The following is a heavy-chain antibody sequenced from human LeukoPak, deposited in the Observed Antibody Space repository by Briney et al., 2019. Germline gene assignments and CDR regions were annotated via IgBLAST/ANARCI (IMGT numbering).Heavy chain of an antibody. D-gene: IGHD1-14*01. V-gene: IGHV3-23*01. Sequence: GGSLRLSCAASRFTFNTHPMSWVRRAPGKGLEWVSSISGSGANTYYPDSVRGRFTISRDNSKNTLYLQMNSLRAEDTAVYYCANPPLPAVIGYYYYNMDVWGQGTTVTVSS. CDR1: RFTFNTHP. CDR3: ANPPLPAVIGYYYYNMDV. CDR2: ISGSGANT. J-gene: IGHJ6*02.